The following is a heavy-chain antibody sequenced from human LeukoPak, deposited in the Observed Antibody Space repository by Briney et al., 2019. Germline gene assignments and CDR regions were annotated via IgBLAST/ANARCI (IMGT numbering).Heavy chain of an antibody. CDR1: GFIFSSYS. J-gene: IGHJ6*03. D-gene: IGHD3-9*01. Sequence: GGSLRLSCAASGFIFSSYSMNWVRQAPGQGLEWVSYISSSRSYIYYADSVKGRFTISRDNAKNSLYLQMNSLRAEDTAVYYCARDRDGYDILTGHYYYYMDVWGKGTTVTISS. CDR3: ARDRDGYDILTGHYYYYMDV. V-gene: IGHV3-21*01. CDR2: ISSSRSYI.